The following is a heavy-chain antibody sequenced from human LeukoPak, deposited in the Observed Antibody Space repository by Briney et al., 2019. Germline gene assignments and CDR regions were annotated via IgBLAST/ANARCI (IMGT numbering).Heavy chain of an antibody. CDR1: GITLNNNA. J-gene: IGHJ4*02. V-gene: IGHV3-23*01. CDR3: AKEGDWAYNYDSSGYYGSFDC. CDR2: ISGSGATT. D-gene: IGHD3-22*01. Sequence: GGSLRLSCAASGITLNNNAMSWVRQAPGKGLEWVSGISGSGATTYYADSVKGRFTISRDNSKNTLYLQLNSLRVEDTALYYCAKEGDWAYNYDSSGYYGSFDCWGQGTLVTVSS.